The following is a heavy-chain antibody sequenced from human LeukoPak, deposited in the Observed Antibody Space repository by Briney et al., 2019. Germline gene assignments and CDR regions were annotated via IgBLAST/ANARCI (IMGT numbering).Heavy chain of an antibody. CDR3: ARDLSGITGYTYGRGIDY. CDR1: GFTFSSYA. Sequence: GGSLRLSCAASGFTFSSYAMSWVRQAPGKGLEWVSAISGSGGSTYYADSVKGRFTISRDNSKNTLYLQMNSLRAEDTAVYYCARDLSGITGYTYGRGIDYWGQGTLVTVSS. J-gene: IGHJ4*02. D-gene: IGHD5-18*01. V-gene: IGHV3-23*01. CDR2: ISGSGGST.